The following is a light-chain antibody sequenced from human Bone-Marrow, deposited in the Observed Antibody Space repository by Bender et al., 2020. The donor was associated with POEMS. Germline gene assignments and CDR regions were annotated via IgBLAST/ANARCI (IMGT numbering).Light chain of an antibody. CDR1: SSNTGSGYD. J-gene: IGLJ3*02. V-gene: IGLV1-40*01. CDR3: CSYAGRNTWV. Sequence: QSVLTQSPSVSGAPGQRVTISCTGSSSNTGSGYDINWYQHLPGTAPKLLIYGYNNRPSGVPDRFSGSKSGTSASLAITGLQAEDEGDYYCCSYAGRNTWVFGGGTKLTVL. CDR2: GYN.